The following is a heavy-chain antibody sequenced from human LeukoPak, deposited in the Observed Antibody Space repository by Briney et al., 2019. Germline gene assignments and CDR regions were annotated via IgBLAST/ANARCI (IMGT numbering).Heavy chain of an antibody. CDR3: ASASSSKPFDY. CDR1: GYTFTSYG. J-gene: IGHJ4*02. CDR2: ISAYNGNT. Sequence: ASVKVSCKASGYTFTSYGISWVRQAPGQGLEWMGWISAYNGNTNYAQKFQGRVTMTRDTSISTAYMELSRLRSDDTAVYYCASASSSKPFDYWGQGTLVTVSS. V-gene: IGHV1-18*01. D-gene: IGHD6-13*01.